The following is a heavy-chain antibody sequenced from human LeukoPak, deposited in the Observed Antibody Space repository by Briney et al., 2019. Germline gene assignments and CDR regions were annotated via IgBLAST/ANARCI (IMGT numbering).Heavy chain of an antibody. Sequence: TGGSLRLSCAASGFTFSSYAMTWVRQAPGKRLEWVSAIRGSDANTYYADSVKGRFTISRDNSRNTLFLQMNSLRAEDTAVYYCAKDPGSRWYGYFDYWGQGTLVTVSS. CDR2: IRGSDANT. CDR3: AKDPGSRWYGYFDY. CDR1: GFTFSSYA. V-gene: IGHV3-23*01. D-gene: IGHD6-13*01. J-gene: IGHJ4*02.